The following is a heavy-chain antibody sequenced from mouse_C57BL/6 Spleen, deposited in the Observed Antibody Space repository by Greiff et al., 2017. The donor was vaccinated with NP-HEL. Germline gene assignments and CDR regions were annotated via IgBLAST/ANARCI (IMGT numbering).Heavy chain of an antibody. Sequence: QVQLQRSGTELVKPGASVKLSCKASGYTFTSYWMHWVKQRPGQGLEWIGNINPSNGGTNYNEKFKSKATLTVDKSSSTAYMQLSSLTSEDSAVYYCARDYSNYERFAYWGQGTLVTVSA. J-gene: IGHJ3*01. V-gene: IGHV1-53*01. CDR1: GYTFTSYW. D-gene: IGHD2-5*01. CDR2: INPSNGGT. CDR3: ARDYSNYERFAY.